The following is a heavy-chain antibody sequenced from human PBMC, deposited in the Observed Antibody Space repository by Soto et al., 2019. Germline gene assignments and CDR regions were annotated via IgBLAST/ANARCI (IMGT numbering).Heavy chain of an antibody. CDR3: ARGYYDTGGMPGTFDY. J-gene: IGHJ4*02. Sequence: SVKVSCKASGGTFSSYAISWVRQAPGQGLEWMGGIIPIFGTANYAQKFQGRVTITADESTSTAYMELSSLRSEDTAVYYCARGYYDTGGMPGTFDYWGQGTLVTVSS. CDR1: GGTFSSYA. D-gene: IGHD3-22*01. CDR2: IIPIFGTA. V-gene: IGHV1-69*13.